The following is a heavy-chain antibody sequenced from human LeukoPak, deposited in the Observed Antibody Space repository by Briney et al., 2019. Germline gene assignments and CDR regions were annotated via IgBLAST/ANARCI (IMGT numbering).Heavy chain of an antibody. J-gene: IGHJ6*03. CDR1: GYTFTMYY. CDR2: INPNSGGT. V-gene: IGHV1-2*02. Sequence: ASVKVSCKASGYTFTMYYIHWVRQAPGQGLEWMGWINPNSGGTNYAQKFQGRVTMTRDTSISTAYMELSRLRSDDTAVYYCARGSGFGMSYYYYMDVWGKGTTVTVSS. D-gene: IGHD3-10*01. CDR3: ARGSGFGMSYYYYMDV.